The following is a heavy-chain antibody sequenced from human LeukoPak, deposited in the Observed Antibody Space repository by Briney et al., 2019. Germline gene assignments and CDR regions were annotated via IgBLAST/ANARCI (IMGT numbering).Heavy chain of an antibody. CDR3: ARQFGDTAMGEGYYFDY. V-gene: IGHV4-31*03. Sequence: PSQTLSLTCTASGGSISSGGYSWSWIRQHPGKGLEWIGYIYYSGSTYYNPSLKSRVTISVDTSKNQFSLKLSSVTAADTAVYYCARQFGDTAMGEGYYFDYWGQGTLVTVSS. J-gene: IGHJ4*02. CDR1: GGSISSGGYS. CDR2: IYYSGST. D-gene: IGHD5-18*01.